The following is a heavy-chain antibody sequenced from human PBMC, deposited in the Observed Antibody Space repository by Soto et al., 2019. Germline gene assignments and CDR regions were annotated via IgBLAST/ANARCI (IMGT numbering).Heavy chain of an antibody. Sequence: GASVKVSCKASRVALSKFIVTWVRQAPGLGLEWMGWISAYNGNTNYAQKLQGRVTMTTDTSTSTAYMELRSLRSDDTAVYYCARDIGGGLQPDYWG. CDR1: RVALSKFI. D-gene: IGHD4-4*01. CDR2: ISAYNGNT. J-gene: IGHJ4*01. CDR3: ARDIGGGLQPDY. V-gene: IGHV1-18*01.